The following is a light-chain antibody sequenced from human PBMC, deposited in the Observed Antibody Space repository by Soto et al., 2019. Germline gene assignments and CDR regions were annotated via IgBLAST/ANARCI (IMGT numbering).Light chain of an antibody. J-gene: IGKJ1*01. CDR3: QQYGSPRT. V-gene: IGKV3-20*01. Sequence: EIVFTQSPCTLSLSPGERASLSCRASQSVSSSYLAWYQQKPGQAPRLLIYDASNRATGIPARFSGSGSGTDFTLTISSLEPEDFAVYYCQQYGSPRTFGQGTKVDIK. CDR1: QSVSSSY. CDR2: DAS.